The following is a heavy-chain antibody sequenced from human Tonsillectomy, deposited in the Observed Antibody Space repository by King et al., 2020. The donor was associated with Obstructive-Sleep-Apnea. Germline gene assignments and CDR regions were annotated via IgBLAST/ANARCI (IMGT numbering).Heavy chain of an antibody. D-gene: IGHD3-10*01. Sequence: VQLVESGAEVKKPGESLKISCEVXEFDFNSYWVGWVRQMPGKGLEWMGVIYPGDSDTRYSPSFSGHVTISVDESITTAYLQWSNLKASDTAMYYCAASRYYYGAGTYFDYWGHGTLVTVSS. V-gene: IGHV5-51*01. CDR2: IYPGDSDT. J-gene: IGHJ4*01. CDR3: AASRYYYGAGTYFDY. CDR1: EFDFNSYW.